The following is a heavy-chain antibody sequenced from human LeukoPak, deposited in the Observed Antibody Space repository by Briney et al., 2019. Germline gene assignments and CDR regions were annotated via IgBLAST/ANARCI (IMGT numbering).Heavy chain of an antibody. V-gene: IGHV4-38-2*02. CDR1: GGSLSSYY. CDR2: IYHSGST. Sequence: SETLSLTCTVSGGSLSSYYWGWIRQPPGKGLEWIGSIYHSGSTYYNPSLKSRVTISVDTSKNQFSLKLSSVTAADTAVYYCARDLVRGSSWVAFDIWGQGTMVTVSS. J-gene: IGHJ3*02. D-gene: IGHD6-13*01. CDR3: ARDLVRGSSWVAFDI.